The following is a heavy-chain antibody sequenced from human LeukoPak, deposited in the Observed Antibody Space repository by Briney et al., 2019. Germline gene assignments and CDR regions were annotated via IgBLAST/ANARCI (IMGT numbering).Heavy chain of an antibody. J-gene: IGHJ5*02. D-gene: IGHD3-3*01. CDR2: MNPNSGNT. Sequence: ASVKVSCKASGYTFTSYDINWVRQATGQGLEWMGWMNPNSGNTGYAQKFQGRVTMTRNTSISTAYMELSSLRSEDTAVYYCARAGITIFGVENNWFDPWGQGTLVTVSS. V-gene: IGHV1-8*01. CDR1: GYTFTSYD. CDR3: ARAGITIFGVENNWFDP.